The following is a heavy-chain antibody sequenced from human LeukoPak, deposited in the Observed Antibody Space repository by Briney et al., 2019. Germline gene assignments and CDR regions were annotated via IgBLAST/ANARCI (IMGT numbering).Heavy chain of an antibody. CDR2: ISRASESI. Sequence: PGGSLRLSCAASGFTFNTYSMSWVRQAPGKGLEWVSIISRASESIFYADSVKGRFTIPRDNAKNSLYLQMNDLRAEDTAAYYCARGATDTTRWFGPWGQGTLVTVSS. V-gene: IGHV3-21*01. CDR3: ARGATDTTRWFGP. CDR1: GFTFNTYS. D-gene: IGHD1-26*01. J-gene: IGHJ5*02.